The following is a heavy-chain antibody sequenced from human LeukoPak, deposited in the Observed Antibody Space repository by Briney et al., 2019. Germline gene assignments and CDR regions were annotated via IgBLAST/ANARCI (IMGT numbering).Heavy chain of an antibody. D-gene: IGHD3-22*01. CDR2: IWYDGSNK. Sequence: GRSLRLSCAASGFTFSSYGMHWVRQAPGKGLEWVAVIWYDGSNKYYADSVKGRFTISRHNSKNTLYLQMNSLRAEDTAVYYCASSHRLLLDCWGQGTLVTVSS. CDR3: ASSHRLLLDC. CDR1: GFTFSSYG. J-gene: IGHJ4*02. V-gene: IGHV3-33*01.